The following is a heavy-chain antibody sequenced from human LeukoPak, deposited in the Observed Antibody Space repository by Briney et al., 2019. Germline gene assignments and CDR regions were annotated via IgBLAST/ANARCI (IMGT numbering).Heavy chain of an antibody. CDR3: ARDYDSSGFSHEILDY. D-gene: IGHD3-22*01. Sequence: PGGSLRLSCAASGFTFSSYSMNWVRQAPGKGPEWVSSISSSSSYIYYADSVKGRFTISRDNAKNSLYLQMNSLRAEDTAVYYCARDYDSSGFSHEILDYWGQGTLVTVSS. V-gene: IGHV3-21*01. CDR1: GFTFSSYS. CDR2: ISSSSSYI. J-gene: IGHJ4*02.